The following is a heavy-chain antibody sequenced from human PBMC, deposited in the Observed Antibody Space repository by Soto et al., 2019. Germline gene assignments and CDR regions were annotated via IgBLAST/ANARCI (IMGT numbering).Heavy chain of an antibody. CDR1: GFTFSSYG. V-gene: IGHV3-30*18. Sequence: GGSLRLSCAASGFTFSSYGMHWVRQAPGKGLEWVAVISYDGSNKYYADSVKDRFTISRDNSKNTLYLQMNSLRAEDTAVYYCAKGNRYYYDSSGYTAGYWGQGTLVTVSS. J-gene: IGHJ4*02. CDR2: ISYDGSNK. CDR3: AKGNRYYYDSSGYTAGY. D-gene: IGHD3-22*01.